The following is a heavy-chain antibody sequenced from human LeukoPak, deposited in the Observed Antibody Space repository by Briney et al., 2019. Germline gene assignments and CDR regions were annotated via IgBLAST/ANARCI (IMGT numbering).Heavy chain of an antibody. D-gene: IGHD2-15*01. V-gene: IGHV4-39*01. J-gene: IGHJ5*02. CDR1: GGSISSSSDY. Sequence: SETLSLTCTVSGGSISSSSDYWGWIRQPPGKGLEWIGSIYYSGSTYYNPSLKSRVTISVDTSKNQFSLKLSSVTAADTAVYYCARQIKDSSWFDPWGQGTLVTVSP. CDR3: ARQIKDSSWFDP. CDR2: IYYSGST.